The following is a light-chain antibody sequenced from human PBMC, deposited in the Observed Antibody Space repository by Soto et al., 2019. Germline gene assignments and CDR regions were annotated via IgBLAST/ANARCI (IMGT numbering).Light chain of an antibody. CDR1: QSIISY. V-gene: IGKV1-39*01. CDR2: AAS. Sequence: DIQMTQSPSSLSASVGDRVTITCRASQSIISYLNWYQQKPGKAPKLLIYAASSLQSGVPSRFSGSGSGTVITLTISSLQPEDFATYFCQQSYSTPPWTFGQGTKVEIK. J-gene: IGKJ1*01. CDR3: QQSYSTPPWT.